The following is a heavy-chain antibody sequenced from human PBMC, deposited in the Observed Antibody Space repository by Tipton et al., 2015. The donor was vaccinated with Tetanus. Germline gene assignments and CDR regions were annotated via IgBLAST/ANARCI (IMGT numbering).Heavy chain of an antibody. CDR2: LYYSGTT. Sequence: LRLSCAVYGGSISSGGYSWTWTRQPPGKGLQWIGYLYYSGTTHYNPSLKSRVTISIHRSKNQLSLKLTSVTAADTAVYYCARATSTGPAYYWFDPWGQGTLVTVSS. J-gene: IGHJ5*02. CDR1: GGSISSGGYS. CDR3: ARATSTGPAYYWFDP. D-gene: IGHD2-8*02. V-gene: IGHV4-30-2*01.